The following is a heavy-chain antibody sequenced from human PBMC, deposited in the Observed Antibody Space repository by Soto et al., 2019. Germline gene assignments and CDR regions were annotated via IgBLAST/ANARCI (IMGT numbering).Heavy chain of an antibody. D-gene: IGHD6-13*01. CDR1: GYTFTGYY. Sequence: ASVKVSCKASGYTFTGYYMHWVRQAPGQGLEWMGWINPNSGGTNYAQKFQGWVTMTRDTSISTAYMELSRLRSDDTAVYYCARDIAAAGTVYYGVNIWGQGTTVTVPS. CDR2: INPNSGGT. V-gene: IGHV1-2*04. CDR3: ARDIAAAGTVYYGVNI. J-gene: IGHJ6*02.